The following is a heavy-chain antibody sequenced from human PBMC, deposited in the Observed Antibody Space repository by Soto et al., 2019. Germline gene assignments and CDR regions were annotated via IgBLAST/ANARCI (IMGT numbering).Heavy chain of an antibody. J-gene: IGHJ4*02. CDR2: IYYSGST. Sequence: SETLSLTCTVSGGSISSYYWSWIRQPPGKGLEWIGYIYYSGSTNYNPSLKSRVTISVDTFKNQFSLKLSSVTAADTAVYYCARAPGAAAILDYWGQGTLVTVSS. D-gene: IGHD2-2*02. CDR1: GGSISSYY. CDR3: ARAPGAAAILDY. V-gene: IGHV4-59*01.